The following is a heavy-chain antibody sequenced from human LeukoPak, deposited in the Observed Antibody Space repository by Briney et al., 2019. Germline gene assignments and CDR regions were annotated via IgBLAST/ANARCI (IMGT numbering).Heavy chain of an antibody. CDR1: AFTFTSYW. CDR2: LNSDGSTT. CDR3: ARVSSG. V-gene: IGHV3-74*01. J-gene: IGHJ4*02. Sequence: GGSLRLSCAASAFTFTSYWMHWVRQAPGQGRVWVSRLNSDGSTTSYADSVKGRFTISRDNAKNTLYLQMNSLTAEDTAVYYCARVSSGWGQGTLVTVSS. D-gene: IGHD6-19*01.